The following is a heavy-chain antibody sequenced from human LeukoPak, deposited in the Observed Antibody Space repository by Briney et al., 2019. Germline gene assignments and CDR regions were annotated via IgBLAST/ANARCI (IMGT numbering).Heavy chain of an antibody. J-gene: IGHJ4*02. Sequence: GSLRLSCAASGFTFSSYAMSWVRQAPGKGLEWVSAISGSGGSTYYAGSMKGRFTISRDNSKNTLYLQMNSLRAEDTAVYYCANAYVWGSYPFDYWGQGTLVTVSS. CDR2: ISGSGGST. CDR3: ANAYVWGSYPFDY. V-gene: IGHV3-23*01. D-gene: IGHD3-16*02. CDR1: GFTFSSYA.